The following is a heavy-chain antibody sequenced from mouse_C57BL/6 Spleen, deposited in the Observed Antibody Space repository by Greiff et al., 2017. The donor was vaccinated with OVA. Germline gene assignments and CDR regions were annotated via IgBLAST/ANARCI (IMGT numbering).Heavy chain of an antibody. J-gene: IGHJ4*01. CDR3: ARHTFYAMDY. CDR1: GYSITSGYY. CDR2: ISYDGSN. V-gene: IGHV3-6*01. Sequence: EVQLQESGPGLVKPSQSLSLTCSVTGYSITSGYYWNWIRQFPGNKLEWMGCISYDGSNNYNPSLKNRISITRDTSKNQFFLKLNSVTTEDTATYYCARHTFYAMDYWGQGTSVTVSS.